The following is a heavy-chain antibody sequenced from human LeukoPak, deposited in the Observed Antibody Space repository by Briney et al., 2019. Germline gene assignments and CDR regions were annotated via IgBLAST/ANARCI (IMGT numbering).Heavy chain of an antibody. CDR1: GYTFSSYG. J-gene: IGHJ5*02. Sequence: ASVKLSCTASGYTFSSYGISWVRQAPGQGLEWMGWISDYNGNTNYAQKLQGRVTMTTDTSTSTAYMELRSLRSDDTAVYYCARVGTTSSSSWFDPWGQGTLVTVSS. CDR3: ARVGTTSSSSWFDP. V-gene: IGHV1-18*01. D-gene: IGHD6-6*01. CDR2: ISDYNGNT.